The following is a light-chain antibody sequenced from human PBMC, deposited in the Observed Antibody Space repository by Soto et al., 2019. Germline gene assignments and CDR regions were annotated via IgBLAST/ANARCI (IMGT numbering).Light chain of an antibody. J-gene: IGLJ2*01. Sequence: QSVLTQPPSVSAAPGQKVTISCSGSSSNIGNNFVSWFQQLPRTAPKLLIYDNNKRPSGIPDRFSASKSGTSATLGVTGLQTGDEADYYCGTWDSSLSAGVFGGGTKVTVL. CDR3: GTWDSSLSAGV. CDR1: SSNIGNNF. CDR2: DNN. V-gene: IGLV1-51*01.